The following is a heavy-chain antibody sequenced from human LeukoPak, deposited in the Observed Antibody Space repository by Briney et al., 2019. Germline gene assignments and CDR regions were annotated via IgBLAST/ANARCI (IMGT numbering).Heavy chain of an antibody. V-gene: IGHV3-48*04. CDR3: ARPRDIGQQRGVDY. CDR2: ISSSSSTI. J-gene: IGHJ4*02. Sequence: GGSLRLSCAASGFTFSSYSMNWVRQAPGKGLEWVSYISSSSSTIYYADSVKGRFTISRDNAENSLFLQMNSLRAEDTAVYYCARPRDIGQQRGVDYWGQGTLVIVSS. CDR1: GFTFSSYS. D-gene: IGHD6-13*01.